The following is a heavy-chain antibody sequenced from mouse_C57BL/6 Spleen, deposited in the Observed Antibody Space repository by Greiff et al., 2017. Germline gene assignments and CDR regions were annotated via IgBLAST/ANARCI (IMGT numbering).Heavy chain of an antibody. CDR2: INPSTGGT. V-gene: IGHV1-42*01. D-gene: IGHD2-4*01. CDR1: GYSFTGYY. Sequence: VQLQQSGPELVKPGASVKISCKASGYSFTGYYMNWVKQSPEKSLEWIGEINPSTGGTTYNQKFKAKATLTVDKSSSTAYMQLKSLTSEDSAVYYCARDYDYGGAWFATGAKGLWSLSLQ. CDR3: ARDYDYGGAWFAT. J-gene: IGHJ3*01.